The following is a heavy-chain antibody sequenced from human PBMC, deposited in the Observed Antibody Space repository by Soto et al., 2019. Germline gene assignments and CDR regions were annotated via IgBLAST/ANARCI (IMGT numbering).Heavy chain of an antibody. D-gene: IGHD3-3*01. CDR2: ISKDSGRAT. J-gene: IGHJ4*02. CDR1: GFIFRDWF. Sequence: GGSLRHSCAASGFIFRDWFMSWIRQAPGKGLEWISYISKDSGRATRYADSVKGRFTISRDNAKNTLYLQMNSLRAEDTAVYYCARGLFLDYWGQGTRVTVSS. CDR3: ARGLFLDY. V-gene: IGHV3-11*04.